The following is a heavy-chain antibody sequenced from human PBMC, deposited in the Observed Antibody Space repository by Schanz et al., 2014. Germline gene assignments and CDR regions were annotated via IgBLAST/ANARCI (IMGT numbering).Heavy chain of an antibody. D-gene: IGHD6-13*01. J-gene: IGHJ4*02. V-gene: IGHV3-7*01. CDR1: GFTFSGFW. CDR3: VSQTGSPNY. CDR2: IKHDGSVK. Sequence: EVQLAESGGGLVQSGGSLRLSCAASGFTFSGFWMTWVRQAPGKGLEWVANIKHDGSVKDYVDSVEGRFTISRDNAKRSLFLQMNSLRVEDTAVYFCVSQTGSPNYWGQGTLVTVSS.